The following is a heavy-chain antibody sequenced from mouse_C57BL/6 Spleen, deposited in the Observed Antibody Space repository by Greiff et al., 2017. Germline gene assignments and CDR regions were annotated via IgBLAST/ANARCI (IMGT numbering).Heavy chain of an antibody. CDR1: GYTFTDYN. CDR2: INPNNGGT. D-gene: IGHD2-2*01. J-gene: IGHJ3*01. V-gene: IGHV1-22*01. CDR3: ARGGYPFAY. Sequence: VQLKQSGPELVKPGASVKMSCKASGYTFTDYNMHWVKQSHGKSLEWIGYINPNNGGTSYNQKFKGKATLTVIKSSSTAYMELRSLTSEESAVYYCARGGYPFAYWGQGTLVTVSA.